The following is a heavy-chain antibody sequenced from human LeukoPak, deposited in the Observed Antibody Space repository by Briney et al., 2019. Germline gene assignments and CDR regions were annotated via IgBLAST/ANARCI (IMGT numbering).Heavy chain of an antibody. CDR1: GGSFSDYY. D-gene: IGHD5-12*01. V-gene: IGHV4-59*01. Sequence: SETLSLTCAVYGGSFSDYYWSWIRQPPGKGLEWIGYIYYSGSTNYNPSLKSRVTISVDTSKNQFSLKLSSVTAADTAVYYCARDLRADYWGQGTLVTVSS. J-gene: IGHJ4*02. CDR3: ARDLRADY. CDR2: IYYSGST.